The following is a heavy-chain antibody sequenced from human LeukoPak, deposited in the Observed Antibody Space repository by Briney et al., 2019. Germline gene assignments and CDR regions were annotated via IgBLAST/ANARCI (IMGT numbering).Heavy chain of an antibody. D-gene: IGHD1-26*01. CDR3: ARTKGRAVGQTAFQY. Sequence: SETPSLTCTVSGASFSNDYHWGWIRQSPGKGLEWIGTMGYGGRTYFSPSLKSRVSLSIDMSRTYFSLILKSVSAADTAVYYCARTKGRAVGQTAFQYWGQGTLVTVSA. V-gene: IGHV4-39*07. CDR2: MGYGGRT. J-gene: IGHJ4*02. CDR1: GASFSNDYH.